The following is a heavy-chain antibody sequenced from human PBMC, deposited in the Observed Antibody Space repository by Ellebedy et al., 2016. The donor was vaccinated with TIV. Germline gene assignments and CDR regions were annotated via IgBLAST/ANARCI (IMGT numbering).Heavy chain of an antibody. CDR1: GYTFTSYY. V-gene: IGHV1-2*02. J-gene: IGHJ4*02. CDR2: INPNSGGT. CDR3: ARVPRGYSSQYFDY. D-gene: IGHD5-18*01. Sequence: AASVKVSCKASGYTFTSYYMHWVRHAPGQGLEWMGWINPNSGGTNYAQKFQGRVTMTRDTSISTAYMELSRLRSDDTAVYYCARVPRGYSSQYFDYWGQGTLVTISS.